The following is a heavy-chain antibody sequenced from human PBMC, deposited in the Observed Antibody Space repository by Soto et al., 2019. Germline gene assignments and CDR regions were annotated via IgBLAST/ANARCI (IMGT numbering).Heavy chain of an antibody. D-gene: IGHD6-19*01. Sequence: PGGSLRLSCAASGFTFSNSAMHWVRRAPGKGLEWVSGISWNSGSIECGDSVKGRFTVSRDNAKNSLFLQMNSLRTEDTALYYCAKDNSNGWYGFDYWGQGT. CDR2: ISWNSGSI. CDR3: AKDNSNGWYGFDY. V-gene: IGHV3-9*01. CDR1: GFTFSNSA. J-gene: IGHJ4*02.